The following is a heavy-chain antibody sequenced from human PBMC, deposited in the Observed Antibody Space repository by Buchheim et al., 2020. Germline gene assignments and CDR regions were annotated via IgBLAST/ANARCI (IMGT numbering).Heavy chain of an antibody. CDR1: GFTFSSYG. J-gene: IGHJ4*02. CDR2: IWYDGSNK. Sequence: QVQLVESGGGVVQPGRSLRLSCAASGFTFSSYGMHWVRQAPGKGLEWVAVIWYDGSNKYYADSVKGRFTISRDNSKNTLYLQMNSLRAEDTAVYYCAKPNFPRRIAAAGSFDYWGQGTL. D-gene: IGHD6-13*01. V-gene: IGHV3-33*06. CDR3: AKPNFPRRIAAAGSFDY.